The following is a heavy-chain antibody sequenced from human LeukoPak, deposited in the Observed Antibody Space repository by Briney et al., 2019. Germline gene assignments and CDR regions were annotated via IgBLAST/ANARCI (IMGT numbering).Heavy chain of an antibody. V-gene: IGHV4-38-2*02. J-gene: IGHJ3*02. D-gene: IGHD4-17*01. Sequence: PSETLSLTCTVSGYSISSGYYRGWIRQPPGKGLEFIGSIYHSGGTYYNPSLKSRVTISVDTSKNQFSLKLRSVTAADTAVYYCARQTTVNPIRAFDIWGQGTMVTVSS. CDR1: GYSISSGYY. CDR2: IYHSGGT. CDR3: ARQTTVNPIRAFDI.